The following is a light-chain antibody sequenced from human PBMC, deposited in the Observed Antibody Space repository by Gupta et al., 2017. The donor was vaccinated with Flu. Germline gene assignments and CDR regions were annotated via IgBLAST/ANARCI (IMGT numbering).Light chain of an antibody. CDR2: DVT. J-gene: IGLJ2*01. Sequence: TISCIGSSREGGGYGRFSWYQQHPGTAPKLIIYDVTKRPSGVSDRVSGSQSGTTASLTITGLQAEEEAVYYCYSHAGNKNLLVFGGGTKITVL. V-gene: IGLV2-11*03. CDR1: SREGGGYGR. CDR3: YSHAGNKNLLV.